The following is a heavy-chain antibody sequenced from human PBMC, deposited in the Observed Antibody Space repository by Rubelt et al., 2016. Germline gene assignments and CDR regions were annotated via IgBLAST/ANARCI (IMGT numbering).Heavy chain of an antibody. Sequence: EVQLVESGGGLVQPGGSLRLSCAAPGFTVSSNYMSWVRQARGKGLGWVSVIYSGGSTYYADSWKGGFTISRHNSKNTLYLQMNSLRAEDTAVYYCARDRDSSSSGAFDIWGQGTMVTVS. V-gene: IGHV3-53*04. CDR3: ARDRDSSSSGAFDI. D-gene: IGHD6-6*01. J-gene: IGHJ3*02. CDR1: GFTVSSNY. CDR2: IYSGGST.